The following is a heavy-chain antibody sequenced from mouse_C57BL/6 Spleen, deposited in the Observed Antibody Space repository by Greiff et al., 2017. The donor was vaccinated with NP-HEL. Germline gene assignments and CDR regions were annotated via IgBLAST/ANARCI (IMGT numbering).Heavy chain of an antibody. V-gene: IGHV5-4*01. CDR1: GFTFSSYA. CDR3: AREDYYYGPPV. J-gene: IGHJ1*03. D-gene: IGHD1-1*01. CDR2: ISDGGSYT. Sequence: EVQGVESGGGLVKPGGSLKLSCAASGFTFSSYAMSWVRQTPEKRLEWVATISDGGSYTYYPDNVKGRFTISRDNAKNNLYLQMSHLKSEDTAMYYCAREDYYYGPPVWGTGTTVTVSS.